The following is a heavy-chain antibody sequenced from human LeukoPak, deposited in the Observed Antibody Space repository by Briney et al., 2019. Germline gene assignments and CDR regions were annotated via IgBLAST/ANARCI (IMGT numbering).Heavy chain of an antibody. CDR1: GFILNDYG. Sequence: GGSLRLSCAASGFILNDYGMHWVRQAPGKGLEWVAVIWYDSSNKYYADSVKGRFTISRDISKNTLYLQMNSLRAEDTAVYYCARDGDDYVWGSYRNSNWFDPWGQGTLVTVSS. J-gene: IGHJ5*02. CDR2: IWYDSSNK. D-gene: IGHD3-16*02. CDR3: ARDGDDYVWGSYRNSNWFDP. V-gene: IGHV3-33*01.